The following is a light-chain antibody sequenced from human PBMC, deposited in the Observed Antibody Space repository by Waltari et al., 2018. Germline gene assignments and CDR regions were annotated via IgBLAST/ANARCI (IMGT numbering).Light chain of an antibody. Sequence: EIVLTQSPGTLSLSPGERATLSCRASQSVGKSLAWYQQKPGQAPRLLIDGASGRATGIPDRFSGGGSGTDFSLTISRLEPEDFAAYHCQHYVSLPVTFGQGTKVEIK. CDR1: QSVGKS. CDR3: QHYVSLPVT. V-gene: IGKV3-20*01. CDR2: GAS. J-gene: IGKJ1*01.